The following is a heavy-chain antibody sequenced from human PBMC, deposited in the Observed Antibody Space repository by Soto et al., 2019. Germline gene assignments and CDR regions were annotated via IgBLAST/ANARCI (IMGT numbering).Heavy chain of an antibody. CDR3: ARTYRCYYFDS. J-gene: IGHJ4*02. V-gene: IGHV4-59*08. CDR2: ISDSGST. Sequence: RISPPHGKGLEWIGYISDSGSTNYNPSLRSRVTISLDTSRNQFSLKMSSVTAADMVVYYCARTYRCYYFDSWGQGILVSVFS. D-gene: IGHD5-12*01.